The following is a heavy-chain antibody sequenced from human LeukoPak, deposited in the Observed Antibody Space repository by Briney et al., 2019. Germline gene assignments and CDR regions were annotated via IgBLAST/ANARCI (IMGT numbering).Heavy chain of an antibody. CDR1: GYTFTSYY. D-gene: IGHD6-13*01. CDR2: INPSGGST. Sequence: GASVKVPCKASGYTFTSYYMHWVRQAPGQGLEWMGIINPSGGSTGYAQKFQGRVTMTRDTSTSTVYMELSSLRSEDTAVYYCAAAASPWYFDYWGQGTLVTVSS. CDR3: AAAASPWYFDY. V-gene: IGHV1-46*01. J-gene: IGHJ4*02.